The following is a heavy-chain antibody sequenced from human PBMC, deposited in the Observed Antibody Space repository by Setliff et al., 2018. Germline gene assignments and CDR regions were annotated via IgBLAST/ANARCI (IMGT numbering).Heavy chain of an antibody. D-gene: IGHD4-17*01. CDR1: GYTLTEFS. Sequence: ASVKVSCKVYGYTLTEFSIDWVRQAPGKGLEWMGDFDPGDGETIYAQRFQGRVTMTEDTSTDTAFMELSSLRSEDTAVYYCARCHGALLYDALDIWGQGTMVTV. CDR3: ARCHGALLYDALDI. V-gene: IGHV1-24*01. CDR2: FDPGDGET. J-gene: IGHJ3*02.